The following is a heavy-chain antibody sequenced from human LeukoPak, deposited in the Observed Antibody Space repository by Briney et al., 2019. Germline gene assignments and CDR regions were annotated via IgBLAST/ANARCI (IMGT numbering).Heavy chain of an antibody. J-gene: IGHJ6*02. V-gene: IGHV3-23*01. CDR3: ARGTSLSSGSDYGMDV. CDR2: ISDSGYYT. Sequence: GGSLRLSCTASGFTFSNYVMRWVRQAPGKGLECLSGISDSGYYTGYADSVKGRFTISRDNSRNMLYLQMNSLRAEDTALYYCARGTSLSSGSDYGMDVWGQGATVTVSS. D-gene: IGHD3-10*01. CDR1: GFTFSNYV.